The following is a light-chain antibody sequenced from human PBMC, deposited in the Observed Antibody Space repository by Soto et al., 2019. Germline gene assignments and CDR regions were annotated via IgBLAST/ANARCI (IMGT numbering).Light chain of an antibody. V-gene: IGKV1-5*03. Sequence: DIQMTQSPSTLSASVGDRVTITFRASQTISTCLAWYQQKSGKAPKLLISAASSLERGVPSRFSGSGSGTQFTLTISSLQPEDFATYYCQQLNAYPLTFGGGTKVDIK. CDR3: QQLNAYPLT. CDR1: QTISTC. CDR2: AAS. J-gene: IGKJ4*01.